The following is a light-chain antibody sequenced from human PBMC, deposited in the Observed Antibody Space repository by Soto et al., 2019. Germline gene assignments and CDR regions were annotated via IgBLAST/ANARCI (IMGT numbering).Light chain of an antibody. CDR1: SSDVGGYNY. V-gene: IGLV2-11*01. CDR2: DVS. Sequence: QSVLTQPRSVSGSPGQSVTISCTGTSSDVGGYNYVSWYQQHPGKAPKLMIYDVSKRPSGVSDRFSGSKSGNTASLTISGLQAEDEADYYCCSYAGSYTLVVFGGGTKLTVL. J-gene: IGLJ2*01. CDR3: CSYAGSYTLVV.